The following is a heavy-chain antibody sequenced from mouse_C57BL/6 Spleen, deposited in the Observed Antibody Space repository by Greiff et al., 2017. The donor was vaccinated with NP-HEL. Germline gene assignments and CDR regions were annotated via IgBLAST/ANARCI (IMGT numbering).Heavy chain of an antibody. CDR3: ARHGEGYGNYCWYFDV. CDR1: GFTFSDYY. Sequence: EVQRVESGGGLVQPGGSLKLSCAASGFTFSDYYMYWVRQTPEKRLEWVAYISNGGGSTYSPDPVKGRFTISRDNAKNTLHLQTSRLKSEDTAMYDWARHGEGYGNYCWYFDVWGTGTTVTVSS. CDR2: ISNGGGST. V-gene: IGHV5-12*01. D-gene: IGHD2-1*01. J-gene: IGHJ1*03.